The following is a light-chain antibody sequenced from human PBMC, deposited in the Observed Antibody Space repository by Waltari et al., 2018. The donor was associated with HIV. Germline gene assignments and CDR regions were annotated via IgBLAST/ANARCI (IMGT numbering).Light chain of an antibody. CDR3: CSYAGNREI. CDR2: ECS. J-gene: IGLJ2*01. CDR1: SSDVGRYTL. V-gene: IGLV2-23*01. Sequence: QSALTQPASVSGSRGQSITISCTGTSSDVGRYTLVSWYQQHPGTAPTLMIYECSKRRSGVCKRFCGAKSGNTAALTSSGLQTEDEADYYCCSYAGNREIFGGGTKLTVL.